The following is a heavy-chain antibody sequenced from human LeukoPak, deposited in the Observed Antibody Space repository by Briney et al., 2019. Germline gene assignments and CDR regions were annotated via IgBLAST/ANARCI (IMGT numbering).Heavy chain of an antibody. D-gene: IGHD3-22*01. CDR3: ARHYYDSSGYYGFDC. Sequence: SETLSLTCTVSGGSISSSSYYWGWIRQPPGKGLEWIGSIYYSGSTYYNPSLKSRVTISVDTSKNQFSLKLSSVTAADTAVYYCARHYYDSSGYYGFDCWGQGTLVTVSS. CDR2: IYYSGST. V-gene: IGHV4-39*01. CDR1: GGSISSSSYY. J-gene: IGHJ4*02.